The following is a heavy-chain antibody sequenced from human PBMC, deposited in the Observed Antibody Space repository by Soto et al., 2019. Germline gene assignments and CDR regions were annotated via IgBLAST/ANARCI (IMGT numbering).Heavy chain of an antibody. D-gene: IGHD3-10*01. V-gene: IGHV4-30-4*01. CDR3: ASDRGTVGRHYYYGMDV. CDR1: NGSISSGDYY. Sequence: PSETLSLTCTVSNGSISSGDYYWSWIRQPPGQGLEWIGYIYYSGSTYYNPSLKSRLTISVDMPKNQFSLKLSSVTAADTAVYYCASDRGTVGRHYYYGMDVWGQGTTVTVSS. J-gene: IGHJ6*02. CDR2: IYYSGST.